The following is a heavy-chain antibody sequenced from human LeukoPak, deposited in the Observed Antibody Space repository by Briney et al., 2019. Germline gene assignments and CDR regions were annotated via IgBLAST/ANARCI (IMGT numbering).Heavy chain of an antibody. CDR2: IHSDGGTT. V-gene: IGHV3-74*01. D-gene: IGHD1-26*01. Sequence: GGSLRLSCVASGFTFSDHWMRWVRQPPGRGLVWVSLIHSDGGTTNYADSVKGRFTISRDNAKNTVYLQMNSLRVEDTAVYYCARDTYSIAEWGQGTLVTVSS. J-gene: IGHJ4*02. CDR3: ARDTYSIAE. CDR1: GFTFSDHW.